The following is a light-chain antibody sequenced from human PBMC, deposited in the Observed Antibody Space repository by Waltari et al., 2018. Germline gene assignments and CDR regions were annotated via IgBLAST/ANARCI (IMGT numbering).Light chain of an antibody. CDR2: ENT. V-gene: IGLV1-51*02. J-gene: IGLJ7*01. Sequence: QSVLTQPPSVSAAPGPRVTISCSGGSSNIGNNYVSWYRQFPGTAPKLLIYENTELPSGIPGRFSGSKSGTSATLDITGLQAGDEADYYCGTWDSSLSGAVFGGGTHLTVL. CDR1: SSNIGNNY. CDR3: GTWDSSLSGAV.